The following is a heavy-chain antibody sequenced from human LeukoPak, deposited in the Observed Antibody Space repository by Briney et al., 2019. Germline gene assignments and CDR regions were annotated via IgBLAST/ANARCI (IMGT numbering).Heavy chain of an antibody. Sequence: SETLSLTCTVSGGSLGSSSYYWGWIRQPPGQDLEWIGTIYFDGNSFYNPSLKIRVTISIDMSKKQFSLKLSSVTAADTAIYYCAAENGNFWIGYHYFEDWCQGTLVSVSS. CDR3: AAENGNFWIGYHYFED. J-gene: IGHJ4*02. V-gene: IGHV4-39*01. CDR2: IYFDGNS. CDR1: GGSLGSSSYY. D-gene: IGHD3-3*01.